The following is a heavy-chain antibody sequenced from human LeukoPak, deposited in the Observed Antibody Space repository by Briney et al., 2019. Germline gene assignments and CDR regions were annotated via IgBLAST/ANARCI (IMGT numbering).Heavy chain of an antibody. CDR1: GFTFSNYW. CDR2: INQHGSEK. V-gene: IGHV3-7*01. J-gene: IGHJ3*02. CDR3: AKRGYSGYNLNNAFDI. D-gene: IGHD5-12*01. Sequence: GGSLRLSCAVSGFTFSNYWMSWVRQAPGKGLEWVANINQHGSEKYYVDSVKGRFTISRDDSKNTLYLQMNSLRAEDTAVYYCAKRGYSGYNLNNAFDIWGQGTMVTVSS.